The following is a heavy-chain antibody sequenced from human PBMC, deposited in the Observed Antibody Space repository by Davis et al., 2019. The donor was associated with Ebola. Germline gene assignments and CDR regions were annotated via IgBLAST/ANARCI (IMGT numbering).Heavy chain of an antibody. CDR3: ARGERRYYDYNGMDV. D-gene: IGHD1-1*01. Sequence: GESLKISCAASGFTFSDYYMSWLRQAPGKGLEWLSYISTYGTTIYYGDSVKGRVTISRDNAKNSLYLQMHSLRPEDTAVYCCARGERRYYDYNGMDVWGQGTTVTVSS. J-gene: IGHJ6*02. CDR1: GFTFSDYY. CDR2: ISTYGTTI. V-gene: IGHV3-11*01.